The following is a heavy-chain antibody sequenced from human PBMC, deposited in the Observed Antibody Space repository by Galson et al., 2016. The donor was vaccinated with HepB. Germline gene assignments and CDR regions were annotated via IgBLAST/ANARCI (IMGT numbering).Heavy chain of an antibody. CDR2: ISTYIRSK. Sequence: SVKVSCKASGYSFTGYGISWVRQAPGQGLEWVGWISTYIRSKKYAQKLQGRVIMTTDTSTSTAYMELRGLRSDDTAIYYCARTWSRSTTGARRSRSYYFDNWGQGTRITVTS. CDR3: ARTWSRSTTGARRSRSYYFDN. D-gene: IGHD6-6*01. J-gene: IGHJ4*02. CDR1: GYSFTGYG. V-gene: IGHV1-18*01.